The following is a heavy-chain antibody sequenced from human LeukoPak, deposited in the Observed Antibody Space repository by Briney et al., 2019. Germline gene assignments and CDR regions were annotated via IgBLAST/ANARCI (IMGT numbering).Heavy chain of an antibody. Sequence: GGSLRLSFAASGFTFSSYGMHWVRQAPGKGLEWVAFIRYDGSNKYYADSVKGRFTISRDNSKNTLYLQMSSLRAEDTAVYYCAKGLRLGELSFGHWGQGTLVTVSS. V-gene: IGHV3-30*02. J-gene: IGHJ4*02. D-gene: IGHD3-16*02. CDR2: IRYDGSNK. CDR3: AKGLRLGELSFGH. CDR1: GFTFSSYG.